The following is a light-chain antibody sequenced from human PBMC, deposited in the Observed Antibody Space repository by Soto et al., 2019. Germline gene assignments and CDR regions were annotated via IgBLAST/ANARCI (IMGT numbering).Light chain of an antibody. Sequence: DIQMTQSPSSLSASVGDRVTITCRASQSSSNYLNWYQQKPGKAPKLLIYAASSLQSGVPTRFSGSGSRTEFTLTISSVQPEDYATYYREQSYSTPYTFGQGTKLEIK. CDR1: QSSSNY. J-gene: IGKJ2*01. CDR2: AAS. V-gene: IGKV1-39*01. CDR3: EQSYSTPYT.